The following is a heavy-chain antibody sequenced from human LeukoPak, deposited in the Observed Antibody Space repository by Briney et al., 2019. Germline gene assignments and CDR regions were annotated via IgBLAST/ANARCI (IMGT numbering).Heavy chain of an antibody. Sequence: ASVKVSCKVSGYTLTELSMHWVRQAPGKGLEWMGGFVPEDGETIYAQKFQGRVTMTEDTSTDTAYMELSSLRSEDTAVYYCATASYCSGGSCYSHDAFDIWGQGTMVTVSS. CDR2: FVPEDGET. D-gene: IGHD2-15*01. J-gene: IGHJ3*02. CDR3: ATASYCSGGSCYSHDAFDI. V-gene: IGHV1-24*01. CDR1: GYTLTELS.